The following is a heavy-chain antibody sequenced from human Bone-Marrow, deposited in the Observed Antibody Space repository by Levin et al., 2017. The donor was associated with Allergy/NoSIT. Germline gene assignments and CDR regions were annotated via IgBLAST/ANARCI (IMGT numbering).Heavy chain of an antibody. D-gene: IGHD6-19*01. J-gene: IGHJ4*02. CDR1: GFTFDDYG. Sequence: SGGSLRLSCAASGFTFDDYGAAWVRQAPGKGLEWVSGINWDGISTGYGDSVRGRFTISRDDAKKLLYLHMKNLRAEDTALYYCARTDSAGWYGVFEYWGPGTLVTVSS. CDR3: ARTDSAGWYGVFEY. CDR2: INWDGIST. V-gene: IGHV3-20*04.